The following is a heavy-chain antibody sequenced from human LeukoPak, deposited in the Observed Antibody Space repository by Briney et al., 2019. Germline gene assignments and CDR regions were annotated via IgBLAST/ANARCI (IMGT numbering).Heavy chain of an antibody. CDR2: IKQDGSEK. D-gene: IGHD1-1*01. CDR1: GFTFSSYW. CDR3: ARDSPAGRTYFDY. Sequence: GGSLRLSCAASGFTFSSYWMSWVRQAPGKGLEWVANIKQDGSEKSYVDSVKGRLTISRDNAKNSLYLQMNSLRAEDTAVYYCARDSPAGRTYFDYWGQGTLVTVSS. J-gene: IGHJ4*02. V-gene: IGHV3-7*05.